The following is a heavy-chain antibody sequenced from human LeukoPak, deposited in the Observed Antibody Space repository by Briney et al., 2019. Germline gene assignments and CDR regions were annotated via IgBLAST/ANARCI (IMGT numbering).Heavy chain of an antibody. J-gene: IGHJ6*03. CDR3: ARHRRTTDYGDSRYSYYYYYYMDV. CDR2: IYPGDSDT. CDR1: GYSFTSYW. V-gene: IGHV5-51*01. Sequence: GESLKISCKGSGYSFTSYWIGWVRQMPGKGLEWMGIIYPGDSDTGYSPSFQGQVTISADKSISTAYLQWSSLKASDTAMYYCARHRRTTDYGDSRYSYYYYYYMDVWGKGTTVTISS. D-gene: IGHD4-17*01.